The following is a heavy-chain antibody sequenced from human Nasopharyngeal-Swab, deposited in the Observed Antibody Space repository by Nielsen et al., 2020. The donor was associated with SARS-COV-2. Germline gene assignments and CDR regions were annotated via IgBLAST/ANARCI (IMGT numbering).Heavy chain of an antibody. J-gene: IGHJ4*02. CDR1: GYTFTGYY. D-gene: IGHD6-6*01. CDR3: ARGLYSSSSTPDY. CDR2: INPNSGGT. V-gene: IGHV1-2*06. Sequence: ASVKVSCKASGYTFTGYYMHWVRQAPGQGLEWMGRINPNSGGTNYAQKFQGRVTMTRDTSISTAYMELSRLRSDDTAVYYCARGLYSSSSTPDYWGQGTLVTVSS.